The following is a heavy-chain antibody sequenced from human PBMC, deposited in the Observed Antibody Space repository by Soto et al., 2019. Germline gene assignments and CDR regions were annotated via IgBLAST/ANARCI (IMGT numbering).Heavy chain of an antibody. D-gene: IGHD3-10*01. CDR2: IIPIFGTA. CDR3: ARETMVRGVIIDVGMDG. J-gene: IGHJ6*02. CDR1: GGTFSSYA. Sequence: ASVKVSCKASGGTFSSYAISWVRQAPGQGLEWMGGIIPIFGTANYAQKFQGRVTITADESTSTAYMELSSLRSEDTAVYYCARETMVRGVIIDVGMDGWGQGTTVTVSS. V-gene: IGHV1-69*13.